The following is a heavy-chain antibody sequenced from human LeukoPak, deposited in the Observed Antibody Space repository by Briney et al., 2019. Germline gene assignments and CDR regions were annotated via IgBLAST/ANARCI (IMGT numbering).Heavy chain of an antibody. CDR3: ARDKWELLGGDY. CDR2: ISAYNGNT. J-gene: IGHJ4*02. V-gene: IGHV1-18*01. Sequence: ASVKVSCKASGYTFTNYGISWVRQAPGQGREWMGLISAYNGNTNYAQKLQGRVTMTTDTSTSTAYMELRSLRSDDTAVYYCARDKWELLGGDYWGQGTLVTVSS. D-gene: IGHD1-26*01. CDR1: GYTFTNYG.